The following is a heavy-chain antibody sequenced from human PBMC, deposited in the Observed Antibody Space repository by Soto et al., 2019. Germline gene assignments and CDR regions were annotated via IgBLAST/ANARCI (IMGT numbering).Heavy chain of an antibody. Sequence: QVQLQQWGAGLLKPSETLSLTCAVYGGSFSGYYWSWIRQPPGKGLEWIGEINHSGSTNYNPSLKSRVTISVDTSKNQFSLKLSSVTAADTAVYYCARDRPDYDILTQPRTSYGMDVWGQGTTVTVSS. D-gene: IGHD3-9*01. CDR2: INHSGST. J-gene: IGHJ6*02. V-gene: IGHV4-34*01. CDR1: GGSFSGYY. CDR3: ARDRPDYDILTQPRTSYGMDV.